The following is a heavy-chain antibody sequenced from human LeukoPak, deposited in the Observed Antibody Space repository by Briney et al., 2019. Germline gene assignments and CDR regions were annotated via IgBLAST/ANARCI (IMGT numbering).Heavy chain of an antibody. V-gene: IGHV4-30-2*01. CDR1: GGSISSGGYY. CDR3: ARGSSTAYV. CDR2: IYHSGST. J-gene: IGHJ4*02. D-gene: IGHD6-13*01. Sequence: SQTLSLTFTVSGGSISSGGYYWSWIRQPPGKGLEWIGYIYHSGSTYYNPAPKSRVIISVDTFKNQFSLKLKSVTAADTAIYFCARGSSTAYVWGQGTLVAVSS.